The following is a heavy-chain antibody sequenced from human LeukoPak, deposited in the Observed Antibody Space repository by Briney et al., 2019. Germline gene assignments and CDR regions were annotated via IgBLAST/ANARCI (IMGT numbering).Heavy chain of an antibody. V-gene: IGHV3-30*18. J-gene: IGHJ4*02. CDR2: ISYDGSNK. Sequence: GGSLRLSCAASGFTFSSYGMHWVRQAPGKGLEWVAVISYDGSNKYYADSVKGRFTISRDNSKNTLYLQMNSLRAEDTAVYYCANIRSIAVPDYWGQGTLVTVSS. D-gene: IGHD6-19*01. CDR3: ANIRSIAVPDY. CDR1: GFTFSSYG.